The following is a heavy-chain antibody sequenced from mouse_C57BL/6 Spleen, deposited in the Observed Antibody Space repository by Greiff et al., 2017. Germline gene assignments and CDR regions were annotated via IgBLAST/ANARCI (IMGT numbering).Heavy chain of an antibody. CDR1: GYAFTNYL. J-gene: IGHJ4*01. Sequence: SGAELVRPGTSVKVSCKASGYAFTNYLIEWVKQRPGQGLEWIGVINPGSGGTNYNEKFKGKATLTADKSSSTAYMQLSSLTSEDSAVYFCARSKDTDGYVYYAMDYWGQGTSVTVSS. V-gene: IGHV1-54*01. D-gene: IGHD2-3*01. CDR2: INPGSGGT. CDR3: ARSKDTDGYVYYAMDY.